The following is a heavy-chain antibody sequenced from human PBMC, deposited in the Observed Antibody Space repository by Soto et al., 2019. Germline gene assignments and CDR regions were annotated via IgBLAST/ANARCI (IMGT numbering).Heavy chain of an antibody. J-gene: IGHJ5*02. Sequence: GESLKISCKGSGYSFTSYWIGWVRQMPGKGLEWMGIIYPGDSDTRYSPSFQGQVTISADKSISTAYLQWSSLKASDTAMYYCARHQDHYDFWSGYYGGCFDTWGQGTLVTVSS. CDR2: IYPGDSDT. V-gene: IGHV5-51*01. CDR1: GYSFTSYW. CDR3: ARHQDHYDFWSGYYGGCFDT. D-gene: IGHD3-3*01.